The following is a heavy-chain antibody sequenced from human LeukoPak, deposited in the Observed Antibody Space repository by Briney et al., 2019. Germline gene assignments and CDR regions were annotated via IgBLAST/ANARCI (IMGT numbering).Heavy chain of an antibody. J-gene: IGHJ4*02. V-gene: IGHV3-7*01. Sequence: PGGSLRLSCAASVFTFTKYWMTWVRQAPGKGLEWVGNIKQDGSDKNYMDSVKGRFTISRDNTKNSVYLQMSSLRAEDTAVYYCARDTKEDTAMVALDYWGQGTLVTVSS. D-gene: IGHD5-18*01. CDR3: ARDTKEDTAMVALDY. CDR1: VFTFTKYW. CDR2: IKQDGSDK.